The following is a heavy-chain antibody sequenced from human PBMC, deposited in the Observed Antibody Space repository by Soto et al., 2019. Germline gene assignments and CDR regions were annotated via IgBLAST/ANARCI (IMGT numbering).Heavy chain of an antibody. Sequence: QVQLQESGPGLVKPSQTLSLTCTVSGGSISRGDYYWSWIRQPPGKGLEWIGYIYYSGSTYYNPSLKSRVTISVDSSKNQFALELSSVTAADPAVYYCAASMGPDDAFDIWGQGTMVTVSS. J-gene: IGHJ3*02. CDR1: GGSISRGDYY. CDR2: IYYSGST. D-gene: IGHD1-26*01. V-gene: IGHV4-30-4*01. CDR3: AASMGPDDAFDI.